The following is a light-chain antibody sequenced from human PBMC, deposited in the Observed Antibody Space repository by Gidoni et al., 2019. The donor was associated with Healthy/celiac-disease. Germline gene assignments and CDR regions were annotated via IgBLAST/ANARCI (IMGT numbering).Light chain of an antibody. CDR1: QSIGSS. CDR3: HQSSSLPWT. J-gene: IGKJ1*01. Sequence: EIVLTQSPAFQSVTPKEKVTSTCRASQSIGSSLHWYQQKQDPSPTLLIKYASQSISGVPSGFSGGGSGAAFTLTINSLEAEDAATYYCHQSSSLPWTFGQXTRVEIK. CDR2: YAS. V-gene: IGKV6-21*02.